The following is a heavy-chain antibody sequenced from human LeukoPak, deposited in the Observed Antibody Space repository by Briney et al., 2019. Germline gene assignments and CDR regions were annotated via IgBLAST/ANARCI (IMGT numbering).Heavy chain of an antibody. D-gene: IGHD4-17*01. V-gene: IGHV3-7*01. CDR2: IKEDGSER. CDR3: ARDLYGDYYFDY. J-gene: IGHJ4*02. Sequence: GGSLRLSCVASGFTFSSYYMSWVRQAPGKGREWVANIKEDGSERYYVDSMKGRVAISRDKARNSLYLQLNSLRAEDTAVYYYARDLYGDYYFDYWGKGTLVTVSS. CDR1: GFTFSSYY.